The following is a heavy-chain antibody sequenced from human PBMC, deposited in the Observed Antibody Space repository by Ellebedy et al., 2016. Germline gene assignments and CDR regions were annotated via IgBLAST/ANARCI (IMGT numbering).Heavy chain of an antibody. V-gene: IGHV3-23*01. D-gene: IGHD6-13*01. CDR1: GFTLNNYA. J-gene: IGHJ4*02. Sequence: GGSLRLSCAASGFTLNNYAMTWIRQAAGEGLEWVSAITGETGTTYYADSVKGRFTISRDNSRNTLYLQMNSLRVEETALYYCVKGASSGSWVTMEYWGQGALVAVSS. CDR2: ITGETGTT. CDR3: VKGASSGSWVTMEY.